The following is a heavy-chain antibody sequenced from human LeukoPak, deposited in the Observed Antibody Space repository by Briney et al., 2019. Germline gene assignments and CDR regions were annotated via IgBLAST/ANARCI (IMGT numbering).Heavy chain of an antibody. J-gene: IGHJ6*03. CDR2: IYYSGST. D-gene: IGHD6-6*01. Sequence: SETLSLTCTVSGYSISSGYYWGWIRQPPGKGLEWIGYIYYSGSTNYNPSLKSRVTISVDTSKNQFSLKLSSVTAADTAVYYCARDQSIAGGYYYYMDVWGKGTTVTISS. V-gene: IGHV4-61*01. CDR3: ARDQSIAGGYYYYMDV. CDR1: GYSISSGYY.